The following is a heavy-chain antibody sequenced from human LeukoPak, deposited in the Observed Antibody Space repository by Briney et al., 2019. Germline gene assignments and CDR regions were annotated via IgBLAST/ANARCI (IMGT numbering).Heavy chain of an antibody. Sequence: GGSLRLSCAASGFTFSDYFMSWIRQAPGKGLEWVSYISSSSSYTNYADSVKGRFTISRDNAKNSLYLQMNSLRAEDTAVYYCARAYYYGGNPRYFDYWGQGTLVTVSS. CDR3: ARAYYYGGNPRYFDY. D-gene: IGHD4-23*01. J-gene: IGHJ4*02. CDR2: ISSSSSYT. V-gene: IGHV3-11*05. CDR1: GFTFSDYF.